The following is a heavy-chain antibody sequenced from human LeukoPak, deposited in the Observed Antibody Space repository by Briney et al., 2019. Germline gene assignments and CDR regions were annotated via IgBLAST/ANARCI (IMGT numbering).Heavy chain of an antibody. J-gene: IGHJ6*03. V-gene: IGHV3-20*04. Sequence: PGGSLRLSCAASGFTFDDYGMSWVRHARGKGVEGVSGINWYGGSTGYEDSVEGRFTISRDNAENSLSLQMNSLRAEDTASHSCARGRGDYGGWYYSYYMTVWGKGTTVTVSS. D-gene: IGHD4-23*01. CDR2: INWYGGST. CDR1: GFTFDDYG. CDR3: ARGRGDYGGWYYSYYMTV.